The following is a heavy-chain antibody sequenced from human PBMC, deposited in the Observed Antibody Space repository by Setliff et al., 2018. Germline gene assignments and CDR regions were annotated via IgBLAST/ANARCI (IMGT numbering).Heavy chain of an antibody. CDR3: AVDHVTNIAESGYGYTRIDP. Sequence: TLSLTCTVSGGSITDENSWWAWIRQPAGKRPEWLGLIYIRGGTDYNPSLESRVTISLDTSRNQFSLNLTSVTAADTDVYYCAVDHVTNIAESGYGYTRIDPWGQGIPVTVSS. D-gene: IGHD6-19*01. V-gene: IGHV4-61*02. J-gene: IGHJ5*02. CDR1: GGSITDENSW. CDR2: IYIRGGT.